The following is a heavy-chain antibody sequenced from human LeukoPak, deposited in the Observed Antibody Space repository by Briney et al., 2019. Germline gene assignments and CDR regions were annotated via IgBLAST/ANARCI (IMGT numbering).Heavy chain of an antibody. V-gene: IGHV1-69*13. D-gene: IGHD6-6*01. CDR2: IIPIFGTA. J-gene: IGHJ6*02. CDR3: ARDLLVSSSYYYGMDV. CDR1: GGTFSSYA. Sequence: SEKVSCKASGGTFSSYAISWVRQAPGQGLEWMGGIIPIFGTANYAQKFQGRVTITADESTSTAYMELSSLRSEDTAVYYCARDLLVSSSYYYGMDVWGQGTTVTVSS.